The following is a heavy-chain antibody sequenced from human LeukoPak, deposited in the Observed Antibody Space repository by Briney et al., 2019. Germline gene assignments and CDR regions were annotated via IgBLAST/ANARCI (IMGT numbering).Heavy chain of an antibody. V-gene: IGHV1-69*13. CDR3: ARDWDTAMVKESHDAFDI. Sequence: SVKVSCKASGGTFTSYATSWVRRAPGHGLEWMGGIIPIFGTANYAQKFQGRVTITADESTSTAYMELSSLRSEDTAVYYCARDWDTAMVKESHDAFDIWGQGTMVTVSS. J-gene: IGHJ3*02. D-gene: IGHD5-18*01. CDR1: GGTFTSYA. CDR2: IIPIFGTA.